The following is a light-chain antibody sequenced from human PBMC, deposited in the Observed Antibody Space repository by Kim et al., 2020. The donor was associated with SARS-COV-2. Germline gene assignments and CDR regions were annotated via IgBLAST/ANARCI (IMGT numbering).Light chain of an antibody. CDR2: SNT. V-gene: IGLV1-44*01. CDR3: AAWDDSLNGPV. Sequence: QPVLTQAPSASGTPGQRLTISCSGSSSNIGSNSVNWYQQFPGAAPKLLIYSNTHRPSGVPDRFSGSKSGTSASLAISGLQSEDETDYYCAAWDDSLNGPVFGGGTKVTVL. CDR1: SSNIGSNS. J-gene: IGLJ3*02.